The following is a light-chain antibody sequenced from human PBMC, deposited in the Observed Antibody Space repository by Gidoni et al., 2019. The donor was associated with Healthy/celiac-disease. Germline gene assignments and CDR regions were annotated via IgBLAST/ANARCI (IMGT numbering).Light chain of an antibody. CDR3: SSYTSSSTQV. J-gene: IGLJ1*01. CDR2: DVS. CDR1: SSDVGGYNY. Sequence: SALTPPPSVSGSPGQSITIPCTGTSSDVGGYNYVSWYQQHPGKAPKLMIYDVSNRPSGVSNRFSGSKSGNTASLTISGLQAEDEADYYCSSYTSSSTQVFGTGTKVTVL. V-gene: IGLV2-14*01.